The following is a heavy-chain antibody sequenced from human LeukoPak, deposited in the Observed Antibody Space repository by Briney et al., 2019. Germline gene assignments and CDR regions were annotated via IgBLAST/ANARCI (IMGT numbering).Heavy chain of an antibody. CDR1: GYTFTNYY. D-gene: IGHD3-10*01. V-gene: IGHV1-46*01. Sequence: ASVKVSCKASGYTFTNYYIHWVRQAPGQGLECMGIINPSGGSTSYAQKFQGRGTMTRDMATSTVYMELSSLRSEDTAVYYCARGNTMVRGVDYYYYYMDVWGKGTTVTISS. J-gene: IGHJ6*03. CDR2: INPSGGST. CDR3: ARGNTMVRGVDYYYYYMDV.